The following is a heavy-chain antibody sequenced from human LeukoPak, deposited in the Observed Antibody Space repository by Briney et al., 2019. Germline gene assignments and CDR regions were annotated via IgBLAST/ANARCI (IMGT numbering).Heavy chain of an antibody. CDR1: GGSFSGYY. CDR3: ARGRRGGYYYGSGSYLYFDY. CDR2: INHSGST. D-gene: IGHD3-10*01. J-gene: IGHJ4*02. V-gene: IGHV4-34*01. Sequence: SETLSLTCAVHGGSFSGYYWSWIRQPPGKGLEWIGEINHSGSTNYNPSLKSRVTISVDTSKNQFSLKLSSVTAADTAVYYCARGRRGGYYYGSGSYLYFDYWGQGTLVTVSS.